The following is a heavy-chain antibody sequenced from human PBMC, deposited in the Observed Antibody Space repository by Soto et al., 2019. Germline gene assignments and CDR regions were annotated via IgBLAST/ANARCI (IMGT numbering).Heavy chain of an antibody. J-gene: IGHJ4*02. CDR1: GYTFTSSG. CDR2: ISAYNGNT. Sequence: GASVKVSCKASGYTFTSSGISWVRQAPGQGLEWMGWISAYNGNTNYAQKFQGRVTMTTDTSTSTAYMEVRSLRSDDTAVYYCARDAAAGLNDYWGQGTLVTVSS. V-gene: IGHV1-18*01. CDR3: ARDAAAGLNDY. D-gene: IGHD6-13*01.